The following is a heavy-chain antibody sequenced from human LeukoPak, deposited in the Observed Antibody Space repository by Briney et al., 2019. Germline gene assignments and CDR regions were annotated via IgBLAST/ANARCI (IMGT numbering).Heavy chain of an antibody. V-gene: IGHV3-23*01. D-gene: IGHD5-18*01. J-gene: IGHJ6*04. CDR2: ISGSGGST. Sequence: PGGSLRLSCAASGFTFSSYAMSWVRQAPGKGLEWVSAISGSGGSTYYADSVKGRFTISRDNSKNTLYLQMNSLRAEDTAVYYCAKDGRGSYSYRLMDVWGKGTTVTVSS. CDR3: AKDGRGSYSYRLMDV. CDR1: GFTFSSYA.